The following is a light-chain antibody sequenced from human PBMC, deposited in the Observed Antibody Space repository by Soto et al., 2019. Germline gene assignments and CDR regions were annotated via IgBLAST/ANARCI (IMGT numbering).Light chain of an antibody. CDR3: HQYGSSPQT. V-gene: IGKV3-20*01. J-gene: IGKJ1*01. CDR2: GAS. Sequence: EIVLTQSPGTLSLSPGERATLSCRASQSVSSNYLAWYQQKPGQAPRLLIYGASSRATGFPDRFSGSGSGADFTLTISRLEPEDFAVYYCHQYGSSPQTFGQGTKVEIK. CDR1: QSVSSNY.